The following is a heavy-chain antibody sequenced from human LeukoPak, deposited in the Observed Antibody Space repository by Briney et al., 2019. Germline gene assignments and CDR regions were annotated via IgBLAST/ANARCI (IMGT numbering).Heavy chain of an antibody. Sequence: SETLSLTCTVSGGSISSYYWSWIRQPPGKGLEWIGYIYYSGSTNYNPSLKSRVTISVDTSKNQFSLKLSSVTAADTAAYYCARGHCSGGSCYPGDAFDIWGQGTMVTVSS. CDR1: GGSISSYY. V-gene: IGHV4-59*01. J-gene: IGHJ3*02. CDR2: IYYSGST. D-gene: IGHD2-15*01. CDR3: ARGHCSGGSCYPGDAFDI.